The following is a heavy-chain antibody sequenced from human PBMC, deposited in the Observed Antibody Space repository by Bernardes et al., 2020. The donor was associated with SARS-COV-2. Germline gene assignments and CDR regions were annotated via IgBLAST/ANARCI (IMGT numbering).Heavy chain of an antibody. CDR1: GFTFSSYE. Sequence: VGSLRLSCAASGFTFSSYEMNWVRQTPGKGLEWVSYISSSGGNIFYADSVRGRFTISRDNAKNSLYLQMNSLEVEDTAVYYCARDYRGSARYYFDYWGQGTLGTVSS. V-gene: IGHV3-48*03. CDR2: ISSSGGNI. D-gene: IGHD3-10*01. J-gene: IGHJ4*02. CDR3: ARDYRGSARYYFDY.